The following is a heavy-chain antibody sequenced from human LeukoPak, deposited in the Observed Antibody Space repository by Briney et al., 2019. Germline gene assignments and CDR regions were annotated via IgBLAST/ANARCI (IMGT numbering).Heavy chain of an antibody. CDR1: GFTFSSYG. Sequence: GRTLRLSCAASGFTFSSYGMHWVRQAPGKGLEWVAVILNDGSQEKYADSVKGRFTISRDNSKNTLFLQMNSLRAEDTAVYYCARDDALGDNALDIWGQGTMVTVSS. V-gene: IGHV3-33*01. J-gene: IGHJ3*02. CDR2: ILNDGSQE. CDR3: ARDDALGDNALDI. D-gene: IGHD3-16*01.